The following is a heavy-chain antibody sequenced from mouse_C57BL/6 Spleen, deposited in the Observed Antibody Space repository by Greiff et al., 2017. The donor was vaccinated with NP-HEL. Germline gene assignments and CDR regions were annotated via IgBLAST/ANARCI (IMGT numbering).Heavy chain of an antibody. J-gene: IGHJ2*01. V-gene: IGHV1-15*01. CDR2: IDPETGGT. CDR3: TRSGFYYGRY. D-gene: IGHD1-2*01. Sequence: QVQLQQSGAELVRPGASVTLSCKASGYTFTDYEMHWVKQTPVHGLEWIGAIDPETGGTAYNQKFKSKAILTADKSSSTAYMELRSLTSEDSAVYYCTRSGFYYGRYWGQGTTLTVSS. CDR1: GYTFTDYE.